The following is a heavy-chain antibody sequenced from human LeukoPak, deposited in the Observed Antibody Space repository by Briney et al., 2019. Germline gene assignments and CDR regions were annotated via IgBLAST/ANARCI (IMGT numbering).Heavy chain of an antibody. CDR1: GFTFNNYN. CDR3: ARDVRLRHKYYYMDV. Sequence: GGSLRLSCAASGFTFNNYNMNWVRQAPGKALEWVSSITSSGAYIFYADSVKGRFTISRDNAKDSLYLQMNSLGPEDTAVYYCARDVRLRHKYYYMDVWGKGTTVTVSS. J-gene: IGHJ6*03. CDR2: ITSSGAYI. V-gene: IGHV3-21*01. D-gene: IGHD4-17*01.